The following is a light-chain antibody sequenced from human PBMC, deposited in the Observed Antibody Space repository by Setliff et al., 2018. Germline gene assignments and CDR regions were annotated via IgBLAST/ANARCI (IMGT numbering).Light chain of an antibody. CDR3: CSYAGSSTYV. Sequence: QSALTQPASVSGSPGQSVTISCTGTNNDVGAYNYVSWYQQHPGKAPKLMIYDVTKWPSGVSNRFSGSKSGNTASLTISGLQAEDEADYYCCSYAGSSTYVFGTGTKVTVL. CDR1: NNDVGAYNY. V-gene: IGLV2-23*02. CDR2: DVT. J-gene: IGLJ1*01.